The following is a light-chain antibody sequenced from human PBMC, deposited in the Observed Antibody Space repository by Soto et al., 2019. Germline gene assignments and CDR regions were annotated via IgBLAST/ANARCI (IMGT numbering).Light chain of an antibody. V-gene: IGLV1-44*01. CDR3: AAWDDGLNGYV. CDR1: SSNIGSNT. Sequence: QSVLTQPPSASGTPGQRVSLSCSGSSSNIGSNTVNWYQALPGTAPKLLIHSSNQRPSGVPDRISGSKSGTSASLAIGGLQSEDEADYYCAAWDDGLNGYVFGSGTKLTVL. CDR2: SSN. J-gene: IGLJ1*01.